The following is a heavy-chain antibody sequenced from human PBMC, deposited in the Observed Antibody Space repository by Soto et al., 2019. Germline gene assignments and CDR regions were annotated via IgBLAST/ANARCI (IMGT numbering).Heavy chain of an antibody. CDR3: ATLRVSLEGIYYYGMDV. V-gene: IGHV1-18*01. CDR1: GYTFTSYG. J-gene: IGHJ6*02. CDR2: ISAYNGNT. Sequence: ASVKVSCKASGYTFTSYGISWVRQAPGQGLEWMGWISAYNGNTNYAQKLQGRVTMTTDTSTSTAYMELRSLRSDDTAVYYCATLRVSLEGIYYYGMDVWGQGTTVTVSS.